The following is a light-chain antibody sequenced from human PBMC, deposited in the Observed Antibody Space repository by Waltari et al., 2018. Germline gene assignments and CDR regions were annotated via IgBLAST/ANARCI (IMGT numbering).Light chain of an antibody. J-gene: IGKJ1*01. Sequence: DVVMTQSPLSLPVTLGQPASISCRSSQSLVHSDGHTYLNWFQQRPGQSPRPLIYKVSNRDSGVPDRFSGSGSGTDFTLKISRVEAEDVGVYYCMQGTHWPWTFGQGTKVDIK. CDR1: QSLVHSDGHTY. CDR3: MQGTHWPWT. V-gene: IGKV2-30*02. CDR2: KVS.